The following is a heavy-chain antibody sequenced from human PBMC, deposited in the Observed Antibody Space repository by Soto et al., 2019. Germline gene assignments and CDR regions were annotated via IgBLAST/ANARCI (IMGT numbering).Heavy chain of an antibody. Sequence: QVQLVQYGAEVKKPGSSVKVSCKASGGTFSSYAISWVRQAPGQGLEWMGGIIPIFGTANYAQKFQGRVTITADESTSTAYMELSSLRSEDTAVYYCARAYCSSTSCYIYYYYGMDVWGQGTTVTVSS. V-gene: IGHV1-69*01. CDR3: ARAYCSSTSCYIYYYYGMDV. J-gene: IGHJ6*02. D-gene: IGHD2-2*01. CDR1: GGTFSSYA. CDR2: IIPIFGTA.